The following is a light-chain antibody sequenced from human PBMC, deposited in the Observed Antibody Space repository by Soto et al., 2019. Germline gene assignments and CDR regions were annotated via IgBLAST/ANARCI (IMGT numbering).Light chain of an antibody. CDR3: QQYKNRPPT. CDR1: QGFXSN. V-gene: IGKV3-15*01. CDR2: GAS. Sequence: MVMTQCAANLSVSPGEGATLSCRASQGFXSNLAWYQQKPGQAPRVLXDGASTRATGIPARLSGSGSGTEFTLTISSLQSEDCAVYYLQQYKNRPPTFGQGTKVDI. J-gene: IGKJ1*01.